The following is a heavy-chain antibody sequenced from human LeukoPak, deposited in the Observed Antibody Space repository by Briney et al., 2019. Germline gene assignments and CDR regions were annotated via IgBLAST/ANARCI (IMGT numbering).Heavy chain of an antibody. Sequence: SETLSLTCTVSGGSISSSSYYWGWIRQPPGKGLEWNGSIYYSGSTYYNPSLKSRVTISVDTSKNQFSLKLSSVTAADTAVYYCARLVGNTWFDPWGQGTLVTVSS. D-gene: IGHD1-14*01. J-gene: IGHJ5*02. V-gene: IGHV4-39*01. CDR3: ARLVGNTWFDP. CDR1: GGSISSSSYY. CDR2: IYYSGST.